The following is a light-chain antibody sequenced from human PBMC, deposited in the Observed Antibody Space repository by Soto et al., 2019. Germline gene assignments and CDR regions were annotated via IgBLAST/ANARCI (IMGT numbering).Light chain of an antibody. CDR3: QAYDYSLPASG. CDR2: GNR. Sequence: QSVLTQPPSVSGAPGQRVTISCTGNSSNLGAGYDVYWYQQLPGAAPKLVIFGNRNRPSGVPDRFSGSKSGTSASLAISGLPAEDEADYYCQAYDYSLPASGFGGGTKLAVL. CDR1: SSNLGAGYD. V-gene: IGLV1-40*01. J-gene: IGLJ3*02.